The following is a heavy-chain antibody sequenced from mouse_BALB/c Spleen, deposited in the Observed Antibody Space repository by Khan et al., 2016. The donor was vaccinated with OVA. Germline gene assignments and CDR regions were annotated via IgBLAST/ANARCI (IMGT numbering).Heavy chain of an antibody. Sequence: IQLVQSGPELEKPGASVKISCKASGYSFTGYNMNWGKQNNGKSLEWIGNIEPYYGGTSYNQKFKGKATLTVDKSSSTAYMQLKGLTSEDSAVYYCARKGPFFYFDYWGQGTTLTVSS. CDR1: GYSFTGYN. CDR3: ARKGPFFYFDY. J-gene: IGHJ2*01. CDR2: IEPYYGGT. V-gene: IGHV1-39*01.